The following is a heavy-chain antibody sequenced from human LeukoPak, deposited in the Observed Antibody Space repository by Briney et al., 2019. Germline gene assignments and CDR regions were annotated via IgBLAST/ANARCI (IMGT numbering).Heavy chain of an antibody. J-gene: IGHJ6*02. CDR1: GGSISSYY. Sequence: PSETLSLTCSVSGGSISSYYWSWIRQPPGKGLEWIGYIYYSGSTNYNPSLKSRVTISVDTSKNQFSLKLSSVTAADTAVYYCARALTYYDFWSGHNYGMDVWGQGTTVTVSS. CDR3: ARALTYYDFWSGHNYGMDV. D-gene: IGHD3-3*01. CDR2: IYYSGST. V-gene: IGHV4-59*12.